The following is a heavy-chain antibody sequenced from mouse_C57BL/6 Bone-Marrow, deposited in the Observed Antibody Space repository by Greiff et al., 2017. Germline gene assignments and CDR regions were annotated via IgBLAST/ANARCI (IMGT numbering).Heavy chain of an antibody. J-gene: IGHJ2*01. CDR1: GYAFSSSW. CDR3: ARSGGAYYSGDY. D-gene: IGHD2-12*01. V-gene: IGHV1-82*01. CDR2: IYPGDGDT. Sequence: QVQLQQSGPELVKPGASVKISCKASGYAFSSSWMNWVKQRPGKGLEWIGRIYPGDGDTNYNGKFKGKATLTADKSSSTAYMQLSSLTSEDSAVYFCARSGGAYYSGDYWGQGTTLTVSS.